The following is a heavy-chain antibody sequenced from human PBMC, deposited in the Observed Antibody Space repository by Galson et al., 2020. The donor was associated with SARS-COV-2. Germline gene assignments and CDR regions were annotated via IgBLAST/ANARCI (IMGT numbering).Heavy chain of an antibody. CDR1: GFPFRKYA. D-gene: IGHD2-15*01. CDR3: AIMLAYCSGGTCYPPGENFDV. CDR2: TSLDGRNE. J-gene: IGHJ3*01. Sequence: GESLKISCAASGFPFRKYAMYWVRQAAGKGLEWVATTSLDGRNEFYADSVKGRFTISRDNDQNTLYLQMNNLRSDDTSMYYCAIMLAYCSGGTCYPPGENFDVWGQGTMVTVSS. V-gene: IGHV3-30*01.